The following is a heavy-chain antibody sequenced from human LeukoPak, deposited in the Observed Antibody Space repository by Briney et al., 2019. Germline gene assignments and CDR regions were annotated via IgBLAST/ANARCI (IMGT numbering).Heavy chain of an antibody. CDR1: GGSISSSSYY. CDR3: ATTGGPMAPDWYFDL. D-gene: IGHD7-27*01. J-gene: IGHJ2*01. CDR2: IYYSGST. Sequence: SETLSLTCTVSGGSISSSSYYWGWIRQPPGKGLEWIGSIYYSGSTYYNPSLKSRVTISVDTSKNQFSLKLSSVTAADTAVYYCATTGGPMAPDWYFDLWGRGTLVTVSS. V-gene: IGHV4-39*01.